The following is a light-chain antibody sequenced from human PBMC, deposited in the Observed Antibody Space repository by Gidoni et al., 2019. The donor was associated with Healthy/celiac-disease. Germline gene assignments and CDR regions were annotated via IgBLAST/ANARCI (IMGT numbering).Light chain of an antibody. Sequence: EIVLTQSPGTLSLSPGERATLSCRASQSVSSSYLAWYQQKPGQAPRLLIYGASSRATGIPDRFSGSGSGTDFTLTISRLEPEDFAGYYCQQYGSSRPVTFGQGTRLEI. V-gene: IGKV3-20*01. J-gene: IGKJ5*01. CDR1: QSVSSSY. CDR3: QQYGSSRPVT. CDR2: GAS.